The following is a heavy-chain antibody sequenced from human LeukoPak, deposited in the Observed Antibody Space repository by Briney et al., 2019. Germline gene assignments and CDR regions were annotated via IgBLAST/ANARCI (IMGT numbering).Heavy chain of an antibody. Sequence: QTGGSLRLSCAASGFTFSSYAMSWVRQAPGKGLVWISTISGSGPATHYADSVKGRFTISRDNSKNTLYLQMNSLRADDTAAYYCAKGHRLCSSGNCNSQVDSWGHGTLVIVPS. D-gene: IGHD2-15*01. CDR3: AKGHRLCSSGNCNSQVDS. V-gene: IGHV3-23*01. CDR1: GFTFSSYA. CDR2: ISGSGPAT. J-gene: IGHJ5*01.